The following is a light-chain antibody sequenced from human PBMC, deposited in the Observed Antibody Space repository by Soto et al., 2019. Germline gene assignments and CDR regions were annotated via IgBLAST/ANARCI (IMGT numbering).Light chain of an antibody. CDR1: QSVSSSH. V-gene: IGKV3D-20*01. CDR3: QQYSSSRT. J-gene: IGKJ1*01. Sequence: DILFTPSPATLSLSPGDRATLPWVASQSVSSSHLAWYQQKSGLAPRLLIYDASNRATGIPARFSGSGSETDFTLTITRLEPEDFAVYYCQQYSSSRTFGQGTKGDIK. CDR2: DAS.